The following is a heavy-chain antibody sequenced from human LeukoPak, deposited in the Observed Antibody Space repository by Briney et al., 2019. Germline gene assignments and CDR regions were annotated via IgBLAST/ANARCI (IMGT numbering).Heavy chain of an antibody. V-gene: IGHV5-51*01. CDR3: ARTGYTSGWYVGSFDY. Sequence: GESLKISCKGSGYSFTSYWIGWVRQMPWKGLEWMGIIYPGDSDTKYSPSFQGQVTISADKSISTAYLQWSSLKASDTAMYYCARTGYTSGWYVGSFDYWGQGTLVTVSS. CDR2: IYPGDSDT. CDR1: GYSFTSYW. D-gene: IGHD6-19*01. J-gene: IGHJ4*02.